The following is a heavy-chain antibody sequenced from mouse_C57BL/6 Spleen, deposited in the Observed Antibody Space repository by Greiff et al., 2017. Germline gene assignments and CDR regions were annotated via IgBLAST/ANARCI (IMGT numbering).Heavy chain of an antibody. J-gene: IGHJ3*01. V-gene: IGHV1-82*01. CDR3: ARLRPWFAY. Sequence: VKLQESGPELVKPGASVKISCKASGYAFSSSWMNWVKQRPGKGLEWIGRIYPGDGDTNYNGKFKGKATLTADKSSSTAYMQLSSLTSEDSAVYFCARLRPWFAYWGQGTLVTVSA. D-gene: IGHD2-12*01. CDR1: GYAFSSSW. CDR2: IYPGDGDT.